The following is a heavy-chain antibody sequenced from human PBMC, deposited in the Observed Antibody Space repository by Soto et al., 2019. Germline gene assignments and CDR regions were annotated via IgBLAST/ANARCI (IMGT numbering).Heavy chain of an antibody. D-gene: IGHD7-27*01. CDR3: ARGRYCLTGRCSTNWFDS. CDR1: GDSISNLDYF. J-gene: IGHJ5*01. CDR2: IYKSATT. V-gene: IGHV4-30-4*01. Sequence: ASETLSLTCSVSGDSISNLDYFWAWIRQPPGQALEYIGYIYKSATTYYNPSFESRVAISVDTSKSQFSLNVTSVTAADTAVYFCARGRYCLTGRCSTNWFDSWGQAALVTVSS.